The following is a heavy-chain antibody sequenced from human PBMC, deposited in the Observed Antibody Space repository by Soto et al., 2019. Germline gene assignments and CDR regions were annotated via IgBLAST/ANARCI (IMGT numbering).Heavy chain of an antibody. CDR1: GFTFSSYA. V-gene: IGHV3-23*01. Sequence: GGSLRLSCAASGFTFSSYAMSWVRQAPGKGLEWVSTVSGSVGSTYYADSVKGRFTISRDNSKNTLYLQMNSLRAEDTALYSCAIDNSNSNYWGQGNLVTVSS. CDR3: AIDNSNSNY. J-gene: IGHJ4*02. D-gene: IGHD1-1*01. CDR2: VSGSVGST.